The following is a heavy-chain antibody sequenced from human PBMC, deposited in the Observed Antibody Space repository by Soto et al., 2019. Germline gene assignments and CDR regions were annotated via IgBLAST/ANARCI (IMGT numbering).Heavy chain of an antibody. J-gene: IGHJ4*02. V-gene: IGHV3-21*01. CDR3: ARAPYHYDSRGYWAY. Sequence: EVQLVESGGGLVKPGGSLRLSCAASGFTFSSYSMNWVRQAPGKGLEWVSSISSSSSYIYYADSVKGRFTISRDNAKNSLYLQMNSLRAEDTAVYYCARAPYHYDSRGYWAYWGQGTLVTVSS. D-gene: IGHD3-22*01. CDR2: ISSSSSYI. CDR1: GFTFSSYS.